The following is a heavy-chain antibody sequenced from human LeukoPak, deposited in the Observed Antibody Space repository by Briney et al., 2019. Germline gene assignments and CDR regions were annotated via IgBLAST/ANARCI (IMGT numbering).Heavy chain of an antibody. Sequence: SSETLSLTCAVSGFSVRESNYWGWIRQPPGKGLESIGNIHYLGNTYYNPSLKNRVTISLDTSKNQFSLKLSSVTAADTAVYYCARVLIVVVTEENDAFDIWGQGTMVTVSS. J-gene: IGHJ3*02. CDR2: IHYLGNT. CDR3: ARVLIVVVTEENDAFDI. D-gene: IGHD2-21*02. V-gene: IGHV4-38-2*01. CDR1: GFSVRESNY.